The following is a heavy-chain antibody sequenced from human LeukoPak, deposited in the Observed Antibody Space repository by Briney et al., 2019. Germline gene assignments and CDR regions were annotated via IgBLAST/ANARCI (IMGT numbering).Heavy chain of an antibody. J-gene: IGHJ6*02. CDR2: IYYSGST. V-gene: IGHV4-30-4*01. D-gene: IGHD5-18*01. CDR3: ARGVDTAMYNYYAMDV. Sequence: NTSETLSLTCTVSGGSISSGDYYWSWIRQPPGKGLECIGYIYYSGSTYYNPSLKSRVTISVDTSKNQFSLKLSSVTAADTAVYYCARGVDTAMYNYYAMDVWGQGTTVTVSS. CDR1: GGSISSGDYY.